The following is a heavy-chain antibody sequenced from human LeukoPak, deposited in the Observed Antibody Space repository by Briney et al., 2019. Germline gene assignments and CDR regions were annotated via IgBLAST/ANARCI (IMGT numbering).Heavy chain of an antibody. CDR2: INQDGTEK. V-gene: IGHV3-7*01. D-gene: IGHD4-23*01. CDR3: ASVMTTVA. J-gene: IGHJ5*02. Sequence: PGGSLRLSCAASGFTFTTYWMTWVRQAPGKGLEWVANINQDGTEKYYVDSVKGRFTISRDNAKNSLYLQMNSLRAEDTAVYYCASVMTTVAWGQGTLVTVSS. CDR1: GFTFTTYW.